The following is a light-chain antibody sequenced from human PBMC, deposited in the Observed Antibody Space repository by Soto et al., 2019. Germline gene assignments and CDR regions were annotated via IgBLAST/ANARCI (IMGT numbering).Light chain of an antibody. Sequence: EIVMTQSPATLSVSPGERATLSCRASQSVSSNLALYQQKPGQAPRLLIFVAYTRATGIPARFSGSGSGTDFTLTISSLQSEEFAVYYCQQYNNWPWTFGQGTKVEIK. CDR2: VAY. CDR3: QQYNNWPWT. CDR1: QSVSSN. J-gene: IGKJ1*01. V-gene: IGKV3-15*01.